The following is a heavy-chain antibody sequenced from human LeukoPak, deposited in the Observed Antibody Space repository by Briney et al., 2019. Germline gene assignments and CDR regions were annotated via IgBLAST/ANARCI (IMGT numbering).Heavy chain of an antibody. CDR3: AREGPYYYYMDV. J-gene: IGHJ6*03. Sequence: PGGSLRLSCAASGFTFSSYSMNWVRQAPGKGLEWVSYISSSSSTIYYADSVKGRFTISRDNAKNSLYLQMNSLRAEDTAVSYCAREGPYYYYMDVWGKGTTVTVSS. V-gene: IGHV3-48*04. CDR1: GFTFSSYS. CDR2: ISSSSSTI.